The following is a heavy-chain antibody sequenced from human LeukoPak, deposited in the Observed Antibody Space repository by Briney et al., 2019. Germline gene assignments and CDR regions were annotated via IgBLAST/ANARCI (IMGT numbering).Heavy chain of an antibody. J-gene: IGHJ4*02. CDR2: INAGNGNT. Sequence: GASVKVSCTASGCTFTSYAMHWVRQAPGQRLEWMGWINAGNGNTKYSQKFQGRVTITRDTSASTAYMELSSLRSEDTAVYYCASLYDSSGYYFDYWGQGTLVTVSS. V-gene: IGHV1-3*01. D-gene: IGHD3-22*01. CDR1: GCTFTSYA. CDR3: ASLYDSSGYYFDY.